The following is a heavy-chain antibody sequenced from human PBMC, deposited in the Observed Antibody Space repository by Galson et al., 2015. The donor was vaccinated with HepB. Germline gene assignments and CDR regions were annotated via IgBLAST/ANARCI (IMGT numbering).Heavy chain of an antibody. CDR2: FDSGNGEM. D-gene: IGHD2-2*01. CDR1: GYSLTDLS. J-gene: IGHJ4*02. CDR3: ATRYSSTYSQPLDN. V-gene: IGHV1-24*01. Sequence: SVKVSCKVSGYSLTDLSIHWVRQVPGEGLEWVGGFDSGNGEMIYAQKFQGRVTMAEDTSTDTAYLTLTSLRSEDTALYYCATRYSSTYSQPLDNWGQGTQVIVSS.